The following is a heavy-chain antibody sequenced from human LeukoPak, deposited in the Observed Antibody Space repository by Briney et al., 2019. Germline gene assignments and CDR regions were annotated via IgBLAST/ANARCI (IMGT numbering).Heavy chain of an antibody. CDR3: ARDNFWSGSDAFDI. J-gene: IGHJ3*02. Sequence: PGGSLRLSCAASGFTFSTYWMSWVRQAPGKGLEWVANIKQDGSEKYYVDSVEGRFTISRDNAKNSLYLQMNSLRAEDTAVYYCARDNFWSGSDAFDIWGQGTMVTVSS. D-gene: IGHD3-3*01. CDR1: GFTFSTYW. CDR2: IKQDGSEK. V-gene: IGHV3-7*01.